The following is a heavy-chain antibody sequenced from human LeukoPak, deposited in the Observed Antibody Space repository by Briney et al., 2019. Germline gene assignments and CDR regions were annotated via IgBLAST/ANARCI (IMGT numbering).Heavy chain of an antibody. CDR2: ITSGDTT. V-gene: IGHV3-23*01. D-gene: IGHD3-10*01. CDR1: GFTFSSNA. J-gene: IGHJ4*02. CDR3: ATQPYGDYWFGGYGVVDY. Sequence: GGSLRLSCAASGFTFSSNAMSWARQAPGKGLEWVSTITSGDTTYYADSVKGRFTISRDNSKNTLYLQMNSLRAEDTAVYYCATQPYGDYWFGGYGVVDYWGQGTLVTVSS.